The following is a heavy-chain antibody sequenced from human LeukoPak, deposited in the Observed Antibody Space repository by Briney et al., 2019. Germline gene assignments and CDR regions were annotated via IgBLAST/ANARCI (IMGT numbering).Heavy chain of an antibody. CDR3: ARVRDDYGGRLFDS. Sequence: SETLSLTCTVSGGSISSYYWCWIRQPPGKGLEWIGYIYYSGSTNYNPSLESRVTISVDTSKNQFSLKLRSVTAADTAVYYCARVRDDYGGRLFDSWGQGTLVTVSS. D-gene: IGHD4-17*01. V-gene: IGHV4-59*01. J-gene: IGHJ4*02. CDR1: GGSISSYY. CDR2: IYYSGST.